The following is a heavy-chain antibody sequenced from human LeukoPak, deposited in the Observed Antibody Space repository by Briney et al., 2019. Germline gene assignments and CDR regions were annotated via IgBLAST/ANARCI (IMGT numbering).Heavy chain of an antibody. D-gene: IGHD6-13*01. V-gene: IGHV3-48*04. J-gene: IGHJ4*01. CDR3: AKDKAYSSSWTLVY. CDR1: GFTFNTYN. Sequence: GGSLRLSCAASGFTFNTYNMNWVRQAPGKGLEWVSIISSSSNTIYYSDSVKGRFTISRDNAKNSLYLQMNSLRAEDTALYYCAKDKAYSSSWTLVYWGQGTLVTVSS. CDR2: ISSSSNTI.